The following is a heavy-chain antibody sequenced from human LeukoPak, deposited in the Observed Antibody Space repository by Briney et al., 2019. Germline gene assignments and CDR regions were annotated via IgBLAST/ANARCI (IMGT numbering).Heavy chain of an antibody. D-gene: IGHD3-10*02. CDR3: AGVPQMFGNIEAFDI. V-gene: IGHV4-30-2*01. Sequence: SQTLSLTCAVSGGSISSGGYSWSWIRQPPGKGLEWIGYIYHSGSTYYNPSLKSRVTISVDRSKNQFSLKLSSVTAADTAVYYCAGVPQMFGNIEAFDIWGQGTMVTVSS. J-gene: IGHJ3*02. CDR1: GGSISSGGYS. CDR2: IYHSGST.